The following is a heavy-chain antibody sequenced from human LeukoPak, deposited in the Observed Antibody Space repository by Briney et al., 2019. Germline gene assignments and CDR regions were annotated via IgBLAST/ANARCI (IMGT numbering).Heavy chain of an antibody. CDR2: ISSSSSYI. J-gene: IGHJ4*02. CDR3: ARHRTASDY. CDR1: GFTFSSYS. Sequence: GGSLRLSCAASGFTFSSYSMNWVRQAPGKGLEWVSSISSSSSYIYSADSVKGRFTFSRDNAKNSLYLQMNSLRAEDTAVYYCARHRTASDYWGQGTLVTVSS. D-gene: IGHD3-16*02. V-gene: IGHV3-21*01.